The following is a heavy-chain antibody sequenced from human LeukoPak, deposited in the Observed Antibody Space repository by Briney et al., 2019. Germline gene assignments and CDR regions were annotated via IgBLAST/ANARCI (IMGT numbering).Heavy chain of an antibody. V-gene: IGHV1-8*03. CDR1: GYTFTSYD. Sequence: ASVKVSCKASGYTFTSYDINWVRQATGQGLEWMGWMNPNSGNTGYAQRFQGRVTITRNTSVTTAYMELSSLRPEDTAVYYCARGLVGATIGLVYWGQGTLVTVSS. CDR3: ARGLVGATIGLVY. CDR2: MNPNSGNT. D-gene: IGHD1-26*01. J-gene: IGHJ4*02.